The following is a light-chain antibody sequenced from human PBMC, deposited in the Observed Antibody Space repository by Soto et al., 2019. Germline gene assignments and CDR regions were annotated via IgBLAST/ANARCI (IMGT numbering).Light chain of an antibody. J-gene: IGKJ3*01. CDR2: WAS. V-gene: IGKV4-1*01. CDR3: QQYYSTHLT. CDR1: QSVLYSSNNKNY. Sequence: DIVLTQSPDSLAVSLGERATINCKSSQSVLYSSNNKNYLAWYQQKPGQPPKLLIYWASTRESGVPDRFSGSGSGTDFTLTISSLQAEDVAGYYCQQYYSTHLTFGPGTKVDIK.